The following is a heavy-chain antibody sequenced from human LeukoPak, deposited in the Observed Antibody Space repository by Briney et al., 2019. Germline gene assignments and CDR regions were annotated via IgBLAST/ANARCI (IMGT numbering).Heavy chain of an antibody. CDR1: GFTFSSYA. J-gene: IGHJ4*02. CDR2: ISYDGGNK. Sequence: GGSLRLSCAASGFTFSSYAMHWVRQAPGKGLEWVAVISYDGGNKYYADSVKGRFTISRDNSKNTLYLQMNSLRAEDTAVYYCARESQAYYYGSGSPNYWGQGTLVTVSS. V-gene: IGHV3-30*04. D-gene: IGHD3-10*01. CDR3: ARESQAYYYGSGSPNY.